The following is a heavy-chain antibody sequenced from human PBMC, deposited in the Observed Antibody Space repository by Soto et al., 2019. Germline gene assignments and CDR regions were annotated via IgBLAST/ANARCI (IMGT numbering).Heavy chain of an antibody. CDR3: ATYYFGSGSYYRFDN. V-gene: IGHV1-18*01. D-gene: IGHD3-10*01. J-gene: IGHJ4*02. CDR2: ISASDGST. Sequence: ASVRVSIKASAYAVSFGISGVRQAPGQGLEWMGWISASDGSTNSAQKFRGRISLTTDTSTNTAYLDLLSLTSDDTAVYFCATYYFGSGSYYRFDNWGQGTLVTVSS. CDR1: AYAVSFG.